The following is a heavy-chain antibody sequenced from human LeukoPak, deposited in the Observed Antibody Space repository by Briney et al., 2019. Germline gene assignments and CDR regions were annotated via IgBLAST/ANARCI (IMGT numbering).Heavy chain of an antibody. D-gene: IGHD3-10*01. J-gene: IGHJ4*02. CDR1: GLTFGDHA. CDR3: TRGSVIFDY. Sequence: PGGSLRLSCTASGLTFGDHAMSWVRQAPGKGLEWVGFIRSKAYGGTTEYAASVKGRLTLPRDDSKSIAYLQMNSLKTEDTAVYYCTRGSVIFDYWGQGILVTVSS. CDR2: IRSKAYGGTT. V-gene: IGHV3-49*04.